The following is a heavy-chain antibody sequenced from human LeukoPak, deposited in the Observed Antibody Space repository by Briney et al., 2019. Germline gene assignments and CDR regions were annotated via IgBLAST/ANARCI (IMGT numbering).Heavy chain of an antibody. CDR2: INPNSGGT. D-gene: IGHD1-7*01. V-gene: IGHV1-2*02. CDR1: GYTFTSYY. CDR3: ARDVLELGNFDP. Sequence: ASVKVSCKASGYTFTSYYMHWVRQAPGQGLEWMGWINPNSGGTNYAQKFQGRVTMTRDTSISTAYMELSRLRSDDTAVYYCARDVLELGNFDPWGQGTLVTVSS. J-gene: IGHJ5*02.